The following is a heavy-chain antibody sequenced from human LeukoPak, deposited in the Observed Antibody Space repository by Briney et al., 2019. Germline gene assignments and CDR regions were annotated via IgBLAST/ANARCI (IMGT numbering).Heavy chain of an antibody. V-gene: IGHV4-59*01. CDR1: GGSISSYY. CDR2: IYYSGST. D-gene: IGHD6-19*01. CDR3: ARGRAVAGTKYNWFDP. Sequence: SETLSLTCTVSGGSISSYYRSWIRQPPGKGLEWIGYIYYSGSTNYNPSLKSRVTVSVDTSKNQFSLKLSSVTAADTAVYYCARGRAVAGTKYNWFDPWGQGTLVTVSS. J-gene: IGHJ5*02.